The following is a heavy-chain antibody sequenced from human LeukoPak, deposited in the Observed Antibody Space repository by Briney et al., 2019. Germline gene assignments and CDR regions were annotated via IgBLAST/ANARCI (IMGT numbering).Heavy chain of an antibody. V-gene: IGHV4-59*12. Sequence: SETLSLTCTVSGGSISSYYWSWIRQPPGKGLEWIGYIYYSGSTNYNPSLKSRVTISVDTSKNQFSPKLSSVTAADTAVYYCARRGIAVAGMFDYWGQGTLVTVSS. J-gene: IGHJ4*02. CDR1: GGSISSYY. CDR2: IYYSGST. CDR3: ARRGIAVAGMFDY. D-gene: IGHD6-19*01.